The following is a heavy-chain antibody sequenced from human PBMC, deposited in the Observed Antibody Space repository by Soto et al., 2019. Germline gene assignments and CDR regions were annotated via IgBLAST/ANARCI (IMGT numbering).Heavy chain of an antibody. V-gene: IGHV3-30*03. CDR1: GVTLSNFG. CDR2: ISRDGSTM. D-gene: IGHD2-21*01. J-gene: IGHJ4*02. Sequence: QVQLVESGGGVVQPGRSLRLSCAASGVTLSNFGMHWVRQAPGKGLEWVAVISRDGSTMLYADSVKGRFTISRDSTRNTLYLQMNSLGDEVTAVYHCVGEVASGYWGQGTLVTVSS. CDR3: VGEVASGY.